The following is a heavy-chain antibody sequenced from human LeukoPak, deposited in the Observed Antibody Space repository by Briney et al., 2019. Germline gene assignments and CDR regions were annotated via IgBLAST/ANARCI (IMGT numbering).Heavy chain of an antibody. CDR3: AKDPGYSYGSGSYPDY. Sequence: GGSLRLSCAASGFTFSSYGMHWVRQAPGKGLEWVAVISYDGSNKYYADSVKGRFTISRDNSKNTLYLQMNSLRAKDTAVYYCAKDPGYSYGSGSYPDYWGQGTLVTVSS. J-gene: IGHJ4*02. CDR2: ISYDGSNK. CDR1: GFTFSSYG. V-gene: IGHV3-30*18. D-gene: IGHD3-10*01.